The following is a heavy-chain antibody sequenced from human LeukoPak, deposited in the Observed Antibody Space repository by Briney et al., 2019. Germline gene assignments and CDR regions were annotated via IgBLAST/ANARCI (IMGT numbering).Heavy chain of an antibody. D-gene: IGHD2-2*03. CDR3: ARVIWIPVTYYYGMDV. Sequence: SVNVSCRASGGTFSSYAISWVRQAPGQGLEWMGGIIPIFGTANYAQKFQGRVTITADESTSTAYMELSSLRSEDTAVYYCARVIWIPVTYYYGMDVWGQGTLVTVSS. V-gene: IGHV1-69*13. CDR2: IIPIFGTA. CDR1: GGTFSSYA. J-gene: IGHJ6*02.